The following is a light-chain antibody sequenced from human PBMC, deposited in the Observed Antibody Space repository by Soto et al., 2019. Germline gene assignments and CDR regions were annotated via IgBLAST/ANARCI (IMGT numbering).Light chain of an antibody. CDR2: DVT. V-gene: IGLV2-11*01. Sequence: QSALTQPRSVSGSPGQSVTISCTGTSSDVGGDNYVSWYQHHPGKAPKLRIYDVTNRPSGVPDRFSGSKSGNTASLTIAGYQAEHEADYYCCLGAGRYVFGTGTKVAVL. CDR1: SSDVGGDNY. J-gene: IGLJ1*01. CDR3: CLGAGRYV.